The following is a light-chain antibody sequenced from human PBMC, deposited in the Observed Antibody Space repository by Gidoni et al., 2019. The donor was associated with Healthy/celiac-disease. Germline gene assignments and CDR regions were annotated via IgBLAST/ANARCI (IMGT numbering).Light chain of an antibody. Sequence: DIQMTQSPSSLSASVGDRVTITCLASQSIISYLNWYQQKPGKAPKLLIYAASSLQSGVPSRFSGSGSGTDLTLTISSLQPEDFATYYCQQSYSTPPTFXQXTKVEIK. CDR3: QQSYSTPPT. CDR2: AAS. J-gene: IGKJ1*01. CDR1: QSIISY. V-gene: IGKV1-39*01.